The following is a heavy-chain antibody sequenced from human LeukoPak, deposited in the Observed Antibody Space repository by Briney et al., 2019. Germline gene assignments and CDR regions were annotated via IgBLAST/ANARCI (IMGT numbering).Heavy chain of an antibody. V-gene: IGHV4-61*02. CDR1: GGSISSGSYY. Sequence: SETLSLTCTVSGGSISSGSYYWSWIRQPAGKGLEWIGRIYTSGSTNYNPSLKSRVTISVDTSKNQFSLKLSSVTAADTAVYYCAAPSWGFDAFDIWGQGTMVTVSS. D-gene: IGHD7-27*01. CDR3: AAPSWGFDAFDI. J-gene: IGHJ3*02. CDR2: IYTSGST.